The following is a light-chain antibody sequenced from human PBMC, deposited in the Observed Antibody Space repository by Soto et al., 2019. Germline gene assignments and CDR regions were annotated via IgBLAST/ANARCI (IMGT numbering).Light chain of an antibody. Sequence: QSALTQPASVSGSPGQSITISCTGTSSDVGGYNHVAWYQQYPGKAPKLIIFAVSDRPSGISNRFSGSKSANTASLSISGLQAEDEADYYCSSYKRGATLVFGGGTKLTVL. J-gene: IGLJ2*01. CDR1: SSDVGGYNH. CDR3: SSYKRGATLV. V-gene: IGLV2-14*01. CDR2: AVS.